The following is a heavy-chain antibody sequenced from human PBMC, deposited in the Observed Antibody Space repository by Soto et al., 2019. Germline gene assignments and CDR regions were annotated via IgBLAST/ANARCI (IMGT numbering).Heavy chain of an antibody. V-gene: IGHV1-8*01. D-gene: IGHD6-19*01. Sequence: GASVKVSCKASGYTFTSYDINWVRQATGQGLEWTGWMNPNSGNTGYAQKFQGRVTMTRNTSISTAYMELSSLRSEDTAVYYCARAGGVSSCWNYYYYYGMDFCGTGTTVTV. J-gene: IGHJ6*04. CDR3: ARAGGVSSCWNYYYYYGMDF. CDR1: GYTFTSYD. CDR2: MNPNSGNT.